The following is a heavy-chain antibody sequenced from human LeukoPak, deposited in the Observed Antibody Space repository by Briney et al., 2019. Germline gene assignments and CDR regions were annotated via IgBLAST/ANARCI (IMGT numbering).Heavy chain of an antibody. J-gene: IGHJ4*02. D-gene: IGHD6-13*01. CDR3: ANPPAAGTAFDY. V-gene: IGHV3-30*18. CDR1: GFTFSSYG. Sequence: GGSLRLSCAASGFTFSSYGMHWVGQAPGKGLEWVAVISYDGSNKYYADSVKGRFTISRDNSKNTLYLQMNSLRAEDTAVYYCANPPAAGTAFDYWGQGTLVTVSS. CDR2: ISYDGSNK.